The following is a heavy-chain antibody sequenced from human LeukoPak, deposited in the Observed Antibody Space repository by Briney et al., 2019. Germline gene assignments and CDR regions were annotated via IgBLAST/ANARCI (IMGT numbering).Heavy chain of an antibody. V-gene: IGHV1-69*04. CDR3: ARSSSPPNYYYYYMDV. Sequence: GASVKVSCKASGGTFSSYAISWVRQAPGQGREWMGRIIPILGIANYAQKFQGRVTITADKSTSTAYMELSSLRSEDTAVYYCARSSSPPNYYYYYMDVWGKGTTVTVSS. D-gene: IGHD6-6*01. J-gene: IGHJ6*03. CDR2: IIPILGIA. CDR1: GGTFSSYA.